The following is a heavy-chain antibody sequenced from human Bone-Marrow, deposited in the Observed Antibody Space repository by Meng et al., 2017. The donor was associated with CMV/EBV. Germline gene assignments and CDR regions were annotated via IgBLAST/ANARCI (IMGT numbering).Heavy chain of an antibody. CDR2: MNPNSGNT. Sequence: ASVKVSCKASGYTFTTYDINWVRQATGQGLEWMGWMNPNSGNTDYAQKFQGRVTITRNTSISTAYMELSSLRSEDTAVYYCAREGQDYSNYVKKNYGMDVCGQGTTVTASS. D-gene: IGHD4-11*01. CDR3: AREGQDYSNYVKKNYGMDV. J-gene: IGHJ6*02. V-gene: IGHV1-8*03. CDR1: GYTFTTYD.